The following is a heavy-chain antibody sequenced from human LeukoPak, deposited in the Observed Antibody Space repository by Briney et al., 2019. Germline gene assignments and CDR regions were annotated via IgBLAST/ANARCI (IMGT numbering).Heavy chain of an antibody. J-gene: IGHJ4*02. CDR3: ARDDHYGSGSYHFDY. CDR1: GFTFSSYS. Sequence: KAGVSLRLSCAASGFTFSSYSMNWVRQVPGKGLEWVSSIGSRTSYIYHADSVKGRFTISRDNAKNSLYLQMNNLRDEDTAVYYCARDDHYGSGSYHFDYWGQGTRVTVSS. D-gene: IGHD3-10*01. V-gene: IGHV3-21*01. CDR2: IGSRTSYI.